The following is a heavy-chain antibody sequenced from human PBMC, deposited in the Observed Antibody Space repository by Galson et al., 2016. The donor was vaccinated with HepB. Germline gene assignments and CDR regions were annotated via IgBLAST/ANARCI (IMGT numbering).Heavy chain of an antibody. CDR2: ILFDGGKK. J-gene: IGHJ4*03. Sequence: SLRLSCVASGFTFGIVALHWVRQAPGKGLGWGAFILFDGGKKDYADSVKGRFTISRDNSPNTVCLQMNSLRGEDMAIYYCASFVDVPIWGQGTLVTVSS. V-gene: IGHV3-30*04. CDR1: GFTFGIVA. CDR3: ASFVDVPI.